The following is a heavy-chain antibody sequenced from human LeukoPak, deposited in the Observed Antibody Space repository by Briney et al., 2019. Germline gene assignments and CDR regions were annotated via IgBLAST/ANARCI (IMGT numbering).Heavy chain of an antibody. CDR3: AREARDYYDSPSWFDP. D-gene: IGHD3-22*01. Sequence: SETLSLTCTVSGSSISSDDYYWSWIRQHPGKGLEWIGYIYYSGSTYYNPSLKSRVTISVDTSKNQFSLRLSSVTAADTAVYYCAREARDYYDSPSWFDPWGQGILVTVSS. V-gene: IGHV4-31*03. CDR1: GSSISSDDYY. CDR2: IYYSGST. J-gene: IGHJ5*02.